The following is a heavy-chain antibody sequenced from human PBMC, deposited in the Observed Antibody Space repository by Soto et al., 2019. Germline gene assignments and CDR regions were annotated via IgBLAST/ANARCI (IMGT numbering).Heavy chain of an antibody. V-gene: IGHV1-69*02. CDR1: GGTFSCKT. D-gene: IGHD6-19*01. Sequence: SVEPTSKASGGTFSCKTLSWVRQAPGQGLEWMGRIIPILGIANYAQKFQGRVTITADRSTSTAYMELSSLRSEDTAVYYCARVHPGIAVAGAPGDAFDIWGQGTMVTVSS. J-gene: IGHJ3*02. CDR2: IIPILGIA. CDR3: ARVHPGIAVAGAPGDAFDI.